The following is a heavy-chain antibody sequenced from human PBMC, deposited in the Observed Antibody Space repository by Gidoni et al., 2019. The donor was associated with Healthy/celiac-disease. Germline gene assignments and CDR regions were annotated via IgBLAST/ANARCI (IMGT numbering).Heavy chain of an antibody. CDR1: GFTFGAYA. CDR2: IGSKAYGGAT. D-gene: IGHD3-10*01. CDR3: TRAPPRTYKYGSGRRGHYYYGMDV. V-gene: IGHV3-49*04. Sequence: EVQLVESGGGLVQPGRSLRLSCTRFGFTFGAYALSWVRQAPWKGLEWVGFIGSKAYGGATEYAASVKGRFTISRDDSKSIAYLQVNSLKTEDTAVYYCTRAPPRTYKYGSGRRGHYYYGMDVWGQGTTVTVSS. J-gene: IGHJ6*02.